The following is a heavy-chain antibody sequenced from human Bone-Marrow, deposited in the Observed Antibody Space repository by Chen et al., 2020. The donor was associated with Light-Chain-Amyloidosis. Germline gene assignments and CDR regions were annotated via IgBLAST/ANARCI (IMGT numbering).Heavy chain of an antibody. J-gene: IGHJ4*02. V-gene: IGHV3-30*04. D-gene: IGHD3-9*01. CDR3: ARTLRYGHQVYFDY. CDR2: ITFDGR. Sequence: QVQLVESGGGVVQPGTSLRLSCGGSGFPFSSHAMPWVRQAPGRGLEWVAVITFDGRADSVQGRFTGSRDNSQSTLYLQMDSLRPDDTAVYYCARTLRYGHQVYFDYWGQGTLVTVSS. CDR1: GFPFSSHA.